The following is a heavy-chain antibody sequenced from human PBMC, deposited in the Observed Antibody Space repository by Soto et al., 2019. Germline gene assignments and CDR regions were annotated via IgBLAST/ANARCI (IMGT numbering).Heavy chain of an antibody. Sequence: PGGSLRLSCAPSGFTFSNYAMTWVRQAPGRGLVVGSAVIDSGSSTYYADSVKGRFTISRDNSKNTLYLQMNSLRAEDTAVYYCAREYYDSSGYDAFDIWGQGTMVTVSS. V-gene: IGHV3-23*01. CDR3: AREYYDSSGYDAFDI. J-gene: IGHJ3*02. CDR2: VIDSGSST. D-gene: IGHD3-22*01. CDR1: GFTFSNYA.